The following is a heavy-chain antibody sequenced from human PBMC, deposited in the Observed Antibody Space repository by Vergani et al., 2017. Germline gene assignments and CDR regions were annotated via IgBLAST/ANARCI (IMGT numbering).Heavy chain of an antibody. CDR2: IRADTGDT. CDR3: ARDGTYYYGSGSFYLIDY. V-gene: IGHV1-18*04. D-gene: IGHD3-10*01. Sequence: QVQLVQSGPEVKRPGASVKVSCKTSGYTFFNYGVNWIRRAPGQGFEWLGWIRADTGDTKYSERLQDRVTLTKDSSTNTAYMELRSLKSDDTAVYYCARDGTYYYGSGSFYLIDYWGQGTLVTVSS. CDR1: GYTFFNYG. J-gene: IGHJ4*02.